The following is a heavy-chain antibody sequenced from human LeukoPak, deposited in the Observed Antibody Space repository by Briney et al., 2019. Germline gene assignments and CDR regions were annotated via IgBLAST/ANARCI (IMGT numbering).Heavy chain of an antibody. Sequence: GGSLRLSCAASGFTFSTYWMHWVRQVPGKGLVWVSRISSDGANANYADSVKGRFTISRDNAKNTLYLQMNSLKTEDTAVYYCTAFGELFDYWGQGTLVTVSS. CDR2: ISSDGANA. V-gene: IGHV3-74*01. J-gene: IGHJ4*02. CDR3: TAFGELFDY. CDR1: GFTFSTYW. D-gene: IGHD3-10*01.